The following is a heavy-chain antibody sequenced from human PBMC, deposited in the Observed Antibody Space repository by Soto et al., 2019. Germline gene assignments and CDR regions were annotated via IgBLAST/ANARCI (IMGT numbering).Heavy chain of an antibody. CDR3: AREKGGRPNTNFDY. CDR2: ISSSSSYI. D-gene: IGHD3-16*01. CDR1: GFTFSSYS. J-gene: IGHJ4*02. V-gene: IGHV3-21*01. Sequence: EVQLVESGGGLVKPGGSLRLSCAASGFTFSSYSMNWVRQAPGKGLEWVSSISSSSSYIYYADSVKGRFTISRDNAKNSLYLQMNSLRAEDTAVYYCAREKGGRPNTNFDYWGQGTLVTVSS.